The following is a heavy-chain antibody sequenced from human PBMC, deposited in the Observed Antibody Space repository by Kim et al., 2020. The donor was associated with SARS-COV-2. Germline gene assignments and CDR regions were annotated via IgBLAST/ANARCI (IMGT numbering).Heavy chain of an antibody. Sequence: ASVKVSCKASGYTFSDYIVHWVRQAPGHGLEWLGWMYSKTGDTKYTQRFQDRVTLTRDMSINTAYMELNGLRSDDTAIYYCARDFKGTSNWEFDYWGQGTLVTVSS. D-gene: IGHD2-2*01. CDR3: ARDFKGTSNWEFDY. CDR2: MYSKTGDT. J-gene: IGHJ4*02. V-gene: IGHV1-2*02. CDR1: GYTFSDYI.